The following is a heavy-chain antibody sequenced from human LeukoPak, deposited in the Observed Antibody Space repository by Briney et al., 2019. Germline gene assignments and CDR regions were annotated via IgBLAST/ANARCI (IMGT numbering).Heavy chain of an antibody. CDR3: AKRGGTSQFYLEV. D-gene: IGHD3-16*01. CDR2: IKQDGSEK. J-gene: IGHJ4*02. CDR1: GFTFSSYW. Sequence: PGGSLRLSCAASGFTFSSYWMSWVRQAPGKGLEWVANIKQDGSEKYYVDSVKGRFTISRDKSKSTLDLQMSSLRAEDTAVYYCAKRGGTSQFYLEVWGQGTLVTVSS. V-gene: IGHV3-7*03.